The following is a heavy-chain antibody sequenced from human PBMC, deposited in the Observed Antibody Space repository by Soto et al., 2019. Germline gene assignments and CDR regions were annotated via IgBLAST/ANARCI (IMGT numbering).Heavy chain of an antibody. J-gene: IGHJ4*02. CDR3: AANVDYVYNFDY. Sequence: QVQLQESGPGLVKPSETLSLTCTVSGGSITSYYWSWIRQPPGKGLEWIGYISYRGSTNYNPSLRSRVTISVDTSKNHFSLKLNSVTAADTALYYCAANVDYVYNFDYWGQGILVTVST. D-gene: IGHD4-17*01. CDR2: ISYRGST. V-gene: IGHV4-59*01. CDR1: GGSITSYY.